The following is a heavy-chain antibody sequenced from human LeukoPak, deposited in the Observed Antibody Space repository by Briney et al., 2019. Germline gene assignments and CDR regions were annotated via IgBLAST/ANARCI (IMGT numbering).Heavy chain of an antibody. V-gene: IGHV4-59*01. J-gene: IGHJ4*02. CDR3: ARVNLGEYYFDY. Sequence: SETLSLTCTVSGGSISSYYWSWIRQPPGKGLEWIGYIYYCGSGSTNYSPSLKSRVTISVDTSKNQFSLKLSSVTAADTALYYCARVNLGEYYFDYWGQGTLVTVSS. CDR2: IYYCGSGST. CDR1: GGSISSYY.